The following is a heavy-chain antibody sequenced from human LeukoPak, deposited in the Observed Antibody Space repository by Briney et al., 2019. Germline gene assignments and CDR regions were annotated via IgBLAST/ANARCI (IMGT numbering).Heavy chain of an antibody. CDR2: INHSGST. D-gene: IGHD6-19*01. V-gene: IGHV4-34*01. J-gene: IGHJ4*02. CDR3: ARDIAVAGKNY. CDR1: GGSFSGYY. Sequence: SETLSLTCAVYGGSFSGYYWSWIRQPPGKGLEWIGEINHSGSTNYNPSLKSRVTISVDTSKNQFSLKLSSVTAADTAEYYCARDIAVAGKNYWGQGTLVTVSS.